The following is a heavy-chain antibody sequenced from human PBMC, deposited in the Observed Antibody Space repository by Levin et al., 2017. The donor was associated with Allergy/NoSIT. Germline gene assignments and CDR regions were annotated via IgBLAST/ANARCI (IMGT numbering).Heavy chain of an antibody. CDR3: AKDLSTVLTSIDY. J-gene: IGHJ4*02. Sequence: GESLKISCAASGFTFSNYAMSWVRQAPGKGLEWVSVISGSGGTTYYADSVKGRFTISRDNSKNTLYLQMNSLRAEDTAVYYCAKDLSTVLTSIDYWGQGTLVTVSS. CDR2: ISGSGGTT. D-gene: IGHD4-17*01. V-gene: IGHV3-23*01. CDR1: GFTFSNYA.